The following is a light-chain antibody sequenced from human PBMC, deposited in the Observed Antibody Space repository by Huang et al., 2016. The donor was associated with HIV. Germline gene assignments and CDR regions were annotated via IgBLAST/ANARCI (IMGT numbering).Light chain of an antibody. J-gene: IGKJ5*01. CDR3: HQSSSFPIT. Sequence: EIVLTQSPDFQSVTPKEKVTITCRASQSIGNSVHWYQQKPDQSPKLLIKYASQSFSGVPSRFSGSGSGTDFTLTINALEVEDAATYYCHQSSSFPITFGQGTRLEIK. CDR2: YAS. V-gene: IGKV6-21*01. CDR1: QSIGNS.